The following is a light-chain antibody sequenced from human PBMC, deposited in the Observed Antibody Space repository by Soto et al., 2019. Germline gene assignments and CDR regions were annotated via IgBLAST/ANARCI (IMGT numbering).Light chain of an antibody. CDR3: QQRSSPPWT. V-gene: IGKV3-11*01. CDR2: DIS. J-gene: IGKJ1*01. Sequence: EIVLTQSPASLSLSPGETATLSCRSSQRVHYLAWYQQKHGQAPRLLIYDISTRATGVPARFSGSGSATEFTLTINNLEPEDFAFYFCQQRSSPPWTFGLGTKVNIK. CDR1: QRVHY.